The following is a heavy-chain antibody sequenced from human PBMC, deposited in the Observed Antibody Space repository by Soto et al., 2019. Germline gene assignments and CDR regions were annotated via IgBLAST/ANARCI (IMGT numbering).Heavy chain of an antibody. V-gene: IGHV4-31*01. CDR3: ARQNRYNWNYWGVWFYP. J-gene: IGHJ5*02. CDR1: GGSISSGGYY. Sequence: QVQLQESGPGLVKPSQTLSLTCTVSGGSISSGGYYWSWIRQHPGKGLEWIGYIYYSGSTYYNPSLKSEVTISVDTSKNQFSLKLSSVTAADTAVYYCARQNRYNWNYWGVWFYPWGQGTLVTVSS. CDR2: IYYSGST. D-gene: IGHD1-7*01.